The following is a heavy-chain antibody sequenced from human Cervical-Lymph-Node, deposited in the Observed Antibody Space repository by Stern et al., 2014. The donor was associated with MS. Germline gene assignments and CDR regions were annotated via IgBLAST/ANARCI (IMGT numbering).Heavy chain of an antibody. CDR1: GFIVSKKY. CDR3: ARAIFGVNTAAMAPDAFDS. V-gene: IGHV3-53*01. J-gene: IGHJ3*01. Sequence: EVQLEESGGGLIQPGGPLRLSCAAPGFIVSKKYMSWVRQAPGKGQEWVSLIYTDGSLYCAGSVKARFPNYRYSSKNKLFLQMNSLRAEDTAMYYCARAIFGVNTAAMAPDAFDSWGQGTMVTVSS. CDR2: IYTDGSL. D-gene: IGHD3-3*01.